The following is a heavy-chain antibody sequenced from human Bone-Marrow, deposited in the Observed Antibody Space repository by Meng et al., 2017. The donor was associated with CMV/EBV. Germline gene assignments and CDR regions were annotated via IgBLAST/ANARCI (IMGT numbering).Heavy chain of an antibody. CDR1: GFTFSSYS. V-gene: IGHV3-48*04. J-gene: IGHJ6*02. D-gene: IGHD3-22*01. CDR2: ISSSSSTI. CDR3: ARNAGDDSSGYYYSVSDGMDV. Sequence: GGSLRLSCAASGFTFSSYSMNWVRQTPGKGLEWVSYISSSSSTIYYADSVKGRFTISRDNAKNSLYLQMNSLRAEDTAVYYCARNAGDDSSGYYYSVSDGMDVWGQGTTVTVSS.